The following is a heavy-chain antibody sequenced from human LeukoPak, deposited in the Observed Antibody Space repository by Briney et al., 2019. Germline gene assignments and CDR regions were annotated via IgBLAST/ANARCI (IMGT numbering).Heavy chain of an antibody. CDR2: IYTSGST. CDR3: ARSDDSSGWPLPWYFDL. Sequence: SETLSLTCTVSGGSISSYYWSWIRQPAGKGLEWIGRIYTSGSTNYNPSLKSRVTMSVDTSKNQFSLKLSSVTAADTAVYYCARSDDSSGWPLPWYFDLWGRGTLVTVSS. D-gene: IGHD6-19*01. V-gene: IGHV4-4*07. J-gene: IGHJ2*01. CDR1: GGSISSYY.